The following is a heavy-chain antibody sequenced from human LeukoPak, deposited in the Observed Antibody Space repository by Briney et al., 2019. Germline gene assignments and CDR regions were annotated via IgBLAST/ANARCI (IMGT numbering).Heavy chain of an antibody. Sequence: PGGSLRLSCAASGFTFSTYTMSWVRQAPGKGLEWVSSISSTSSYIYYVDSVKGRFTISRDTAKNSLYLQMNTLRAEDTAVYYCARASRYDSSGYYPYYFDYWGQGTLVTVSS. D-gene: IGHD3-22*01. V-gene: IGHV3-21*01. CDR2: ISSTSSYI. J-gene: IGHJ4*02. CDR3: ARASRYDSSGYYPYYFDY. CDR1: GFTFSTYT.